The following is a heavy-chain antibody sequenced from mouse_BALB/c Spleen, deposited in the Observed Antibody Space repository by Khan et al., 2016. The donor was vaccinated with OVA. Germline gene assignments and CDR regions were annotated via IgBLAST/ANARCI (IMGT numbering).Heavy chain of an antibody. J-gene: IGHJ1*01. CDR2: IYYSGTI. CDR3: ARDYGSLYWYFDV. D-gene: IGHD1-1*01. Sequence: EVELVESGPGLVKPSQTVSLTCTVTGISITTGNYRWSWIRQFPGNKLEWIGNIYYSGTITYNPSLTSRTTITRDTSKSQFFLEMNSLTAEDTATYFCARDYGSLYWYFDVWGAGTMVTVSS. CDR1: GISITTGNYR. V-gene: IGHV3-5*02.